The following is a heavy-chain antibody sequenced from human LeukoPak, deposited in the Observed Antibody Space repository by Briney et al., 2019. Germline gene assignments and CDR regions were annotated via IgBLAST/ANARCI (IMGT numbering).Heavy chain of an antibody. CDR3: AKGPAVVAWYYFDY. D-gene: IGHD2-15*01. V-gene: IGHV3-30*18. J-gene: IGHJ4*02. CDR1: GFTFSSYG. CDR2: ISYDGSNK. Sequence: TGGSLRLSCAASGFTFSSYGMHWVRQAPGKGLEWVAVISYDGSNKYYADSVKGRFTISRDNSKNTLYLQMNSLRAEDTAVYYCAKGPAVVAWYYFDYWGQGTLVTVSS.